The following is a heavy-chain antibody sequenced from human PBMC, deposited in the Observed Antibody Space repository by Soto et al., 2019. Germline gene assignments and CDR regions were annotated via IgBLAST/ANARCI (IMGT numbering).Heavy chain of an antibody. D-gene: IGHD1-20*01. V-gene: IGHV3-30*18. J-gene: IGHJ6*02. Sequence: PGGSLRLSCAASGFTFSSYGMHWVRQAPGKGLEWVAVISYDGSNKYYADSVKGRFTISRDNSKNTLYLQMNSLRAEDTAVYYCAKERYVDNWIHRPYYYGMDVWGQGTTVTVSS. CDR3: AKERYVDNWIHRPYYYGMDV. CDR1: GFTFSSYG. CDR2: ISYDGSNK.